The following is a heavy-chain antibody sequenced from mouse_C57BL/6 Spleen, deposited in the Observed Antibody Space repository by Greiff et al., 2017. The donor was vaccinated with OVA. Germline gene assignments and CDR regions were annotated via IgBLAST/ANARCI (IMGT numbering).Heavy chain of an antibody. CDR2: IDPSDSYT. J-gene: IGHJ3*01. CDR1: GYTFTSYW. Sequence: QVQLKQPGAELVMPGASVKLSCKASGYTFTSYWMHWVKQRPGQGLEWIGEIDPSDSYTNYNQKFKGKSTLTVDKSSSTAYMQLSSLTSEDSAVYYCARSDGYDDGFAYWGQGTLVTVSA. CDR3: ARSDGYDDGFAY. V-gene: IGHV1-69*01. D-gene: IGHD2-2*01.